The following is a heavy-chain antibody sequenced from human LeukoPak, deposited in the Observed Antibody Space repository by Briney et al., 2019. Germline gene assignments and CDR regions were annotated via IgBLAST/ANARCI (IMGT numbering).Heavy chain of an antibody. J-gene: IGHJ5*02. V-gene: IGHV3-66*01. Sequence: GGSLRLSCAASGFTVSNNYMTWVRQAAGKGLEWVSVIYGDGTTHYADSVKGRFIISRDNSKSTLDLQMHSLRVEDTAVYYCGKGRAPRSRYAPWWFDPWGQGTLVTVSS. CDR3: GKGRAPRSRYAPWWFDP. CDR2: IYGDGTT. D-gene: IGHD1-1*01. CDR1: GFTVSNNY.